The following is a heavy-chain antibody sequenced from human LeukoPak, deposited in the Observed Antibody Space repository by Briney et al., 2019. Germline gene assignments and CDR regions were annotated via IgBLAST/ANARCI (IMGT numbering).Heavy chain of an antibody. V-gene: IGHV3-11*04. Sequence: PGGSLILSCAASGFTFSDYYMSWIRQAPGKGVEWVSYISCSGSTIYYVDSVEGQFTVSRDNAKHSLYLQMNSLRAEDTDVYYCARNSYDYVWGSYDRTSADYWGQGTLVTVSS. J-gene: IGHJ4*02. D-gene: IGHD3-16*01. CDR1: GFTFSDYY. CDR3: ARNSYDYVWGSYDRTSADY. CDR2: ISCSGSTI.